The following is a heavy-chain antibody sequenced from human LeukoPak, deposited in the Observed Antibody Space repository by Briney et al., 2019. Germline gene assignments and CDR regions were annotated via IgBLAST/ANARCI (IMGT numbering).Heavy chain of an antibody. V-gene: IGHV4-59*08. CDR3: ARQSDTNGPGS. J-gene: IGHJ4*02. D-gene: IGHD2-8*01. CDR1: GGSLSNYY. Sequence: SETLSLTCTVSGGSLSNYYWNWIRQPPGKGLEWIGEIYHSGSTNYNPSLKSRVTISIDKSKNQFSLKLSSVAAADTAVYYCARQSDTNGPGSWGQGTLVTVSS. CDR2: IYHSGST.